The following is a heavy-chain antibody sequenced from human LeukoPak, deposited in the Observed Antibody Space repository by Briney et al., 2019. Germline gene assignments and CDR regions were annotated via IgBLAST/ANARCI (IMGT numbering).Heavy chain of an antibody. D-gene: IGHD3-3*01. CDR1: GFTFSSYA. CDR3: ARGITIFY. V-gene: IGHV3-30*04. Sequence: GRSLRLSCAASGFTFSSYAMHWVRQAPGKGLEWVAVISYDGSNKYYADSVKGRFTISRDNSKNSLYLQMNSLRAEDTAVYYCARGITIFYWGQGTLVTVSS. J-gene: IGHJ4*02. CDR2: ISYDGSNK.